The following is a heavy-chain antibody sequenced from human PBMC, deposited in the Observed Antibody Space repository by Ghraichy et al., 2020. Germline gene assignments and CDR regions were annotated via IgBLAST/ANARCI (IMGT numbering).Heavy chain of an antibody. CDR2: ISSSSGTI. V-gene: IGHV3-48*04. CDR1: GFTFSGYI. J-gene: IGHJ3*02. Sequence: GESLNISCAASGFTFSGYIMNWVRQAPGKGLEWVSYISSSSGTIYYADSVKGRFTISRDNAKNSLYLQMNSLRAEDTAVYYCARDGATLNFAAFDIWGQGTMVTVSS. D-gene: IGHD1-26*01. CDR3: ARDGATLNFAAFDI.